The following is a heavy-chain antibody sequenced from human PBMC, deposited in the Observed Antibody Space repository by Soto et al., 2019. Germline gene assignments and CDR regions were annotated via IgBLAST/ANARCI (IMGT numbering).Heavy chain of an antibody. CDR2: IYYSGST. D-gene: IGHD1-7*01. CDR1: GGSVSSGSYY. V-gene: IGHV4-61*01. Sequence: SETLSLTCTVSGGSVSSGSYYWSWIRQPPEKGLEWIGYIYYSGSTNYNPSLKSRVTISVDTSKNQFSLKLSSVTAADTAVYYCARAGPRTGTPRFYYFDYWGQGTLVTVSS. CDR3: ARAGPRTGTPRFYYFDY. J-gene: IGHJ4*02.